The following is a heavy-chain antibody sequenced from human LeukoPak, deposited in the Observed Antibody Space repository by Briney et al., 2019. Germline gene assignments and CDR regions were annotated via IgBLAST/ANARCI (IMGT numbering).Heavy chain of an antibody. J-gene: IGHJ6*03. D-gene: IGHD2-2*01. V-gene: IGHV3-7*01. Sequence: GGSLRLSCAASGFTFSRYWMTWVRQAPGKGLEWVANIKQDGSEKYYVDSVKGRFTISRDNAKNSLYLQMNSLRAGDTAVYYCAREKEGYCSRTSCYLDYYYYYMDVWGKGTTVTISS. CDR3: AREKEGYCSRTSCYLDYYYYYMDV. CDR1: GFTFSRYW. CDR2: IKQDGSEK.